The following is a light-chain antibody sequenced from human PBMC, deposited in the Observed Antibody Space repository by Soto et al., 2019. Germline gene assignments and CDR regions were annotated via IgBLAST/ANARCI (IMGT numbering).Light chain of an antibody. CDR2: GAS. V-gene: IGKV3-15*01. CDR3: QPYNNWPPT. J-gene: IGKJ1*01. CDR1: QSVSSN. Sequence: EIVMTQSPATLSVSPGERATLSCRASQSVSSNLAWYQQKPGQAPRLLIYGASTRATGIPARFSGSGSGTEFTLTISSLQSEDFEVYYCQPYNNWPPTFGQGTKVDIK.